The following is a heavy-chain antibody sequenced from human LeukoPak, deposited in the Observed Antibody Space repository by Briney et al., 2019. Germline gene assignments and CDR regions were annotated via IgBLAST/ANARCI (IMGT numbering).Heavy chain of an antibody. D-gene: IGHD5-24*01. J-gene: IGHJ4*02. CDR3: AKDDAWLQFGD. V-gene: IGHV3-48*01. CDR2: ISRSSRTI. CDR1: GFTLRSYG. Sequence: PGGTLRLSCAASGFTLRSYGMSWVRQAPGKGLEWISYISRSSRTIHYADSVKGRFTVSRDNGKNSLYLQLNSLRAEDTAVYYCAKDDAWLQFGDWGRGTLVIVSS.